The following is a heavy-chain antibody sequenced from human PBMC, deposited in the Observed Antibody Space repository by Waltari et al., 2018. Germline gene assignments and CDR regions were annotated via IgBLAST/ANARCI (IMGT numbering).Heavy chain of an antibody. D-gene: IGHD2-15*01. CDR1: GFTFSSYA. J-gene: IGHJ3*02. CDR3: AKVGYEDDAFDI. CDR2: IYSGGST. Sequence: EVQLLESGGGLVQPGGSLRLSCAASGFTFSSYAMSWVRQAPGKGLEWVSVIYSGGSTYYADSVKGRFTISRDNSKNTLYLQMNSLRAEDTAVYYCAKVGYEDDAFDIWGQGTMVTVSS. V-gene: IGHV3-23*03.